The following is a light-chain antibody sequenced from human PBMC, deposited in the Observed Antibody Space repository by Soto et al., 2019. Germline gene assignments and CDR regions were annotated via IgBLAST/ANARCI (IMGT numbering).Light chain of an antibody. CDR3: SSYTSSNTYV. CDR1: SSDVDGYNY. CDR2: EVS. Sequence: QSALTQPASVSGSPGRSITISCTGASSDVDGYNYVSWYQHHPGKAPRLIIYEVSIRPSGVSNRFSGSKSGNTASLTIYGLQAEDEADYFCSSYTSSNTYVFGTGTKVTVL. J-gene: IGLJ1*01. V-gene: IGLV2-14*01.